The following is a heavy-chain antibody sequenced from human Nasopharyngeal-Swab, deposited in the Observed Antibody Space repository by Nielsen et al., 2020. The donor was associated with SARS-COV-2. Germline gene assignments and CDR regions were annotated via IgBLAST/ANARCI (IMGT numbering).Heavy chain of an antibody. CDR3: ARGGQRHIVVVTANNWFDP. D-gene: IGHD2-21*02. Sequence: ASVKVSCKASGYTFTSYYMHWVRQAPGQGLEWMGIINPSGGSTSYAQKFQGRVTITADESTSTAYMELSSLRSEDTAVYYCARGGQRHIVVVTANNWFDPWGQGTLVTVSS. V-gene: IGHV1-46*01. CDR2: INPSGGST. CDR1: GYTFTSYY. J-gene: IGHJ5*02.